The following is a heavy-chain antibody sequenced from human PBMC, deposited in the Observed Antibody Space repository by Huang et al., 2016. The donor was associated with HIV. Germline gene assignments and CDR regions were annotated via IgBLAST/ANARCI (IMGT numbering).Heavy chain of an antibody. CDR3: ATDLGGYSFDY. CDR1: GFSLSHYG. V-gene: IGHV3-30*02. J-gene: IGHJ4*02. D-gene: IGHD2-21*02. CDR2: IRFDGGNK. Sequence: QEQLVESGGGVVQHGGSLRFSCATSGFSLSHYGMHWVRQAPGKGLEWVAFIRFDGGNKHYADSAKGRFTISRDNSKKMLFLEMNSLRGDDTAFYYCATDLGGYSFDYWGQGALVSVSS.